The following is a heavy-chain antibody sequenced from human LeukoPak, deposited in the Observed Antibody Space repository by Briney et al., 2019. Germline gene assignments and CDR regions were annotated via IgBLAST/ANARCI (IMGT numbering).Heavy chain of an antibody. CDR3: ARNSYYYDSSGYPYYYGMDV. V-gene: IGHV1-3*01. CDR2: INAGNGNT. J-gene: IGHJ6*02. Sequence: ASVKVSCKASGYTFTSYAMHWVRQAPGQRLECMGWINAGNGNTKYSQKFQGRVTITRDTSASTAYMELSSLRSEDTAVYYCARNSYYYDSSGYPYYYGMDVWGQGTTVTVSS. CDR1: GYTFTSYA. D-gene: IGHD3-22*01.